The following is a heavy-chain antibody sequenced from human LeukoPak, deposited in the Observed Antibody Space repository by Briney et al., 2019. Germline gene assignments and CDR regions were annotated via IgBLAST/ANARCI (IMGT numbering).Heavy chain of an antibody. CDR1: GFTFSSYW. D-gene: IGHD6-19*01. J-gene: IGHJ1*01. CDR2: IKQDGSEK. V-gene: IGHV3-7*01. CDR3: ARYPDSSGWYRRLEYFQH. Sequence: PGGSLKLSCAASGFTFSSYWMSWVRQAPGKGLEWVANIKQDGSEKYYVDSVKGRFTISRDNAKNSLYLQMNSLRAEDTAVYYCARYPDSSGWYRRLEYFQHWGQGTLVTVSS.